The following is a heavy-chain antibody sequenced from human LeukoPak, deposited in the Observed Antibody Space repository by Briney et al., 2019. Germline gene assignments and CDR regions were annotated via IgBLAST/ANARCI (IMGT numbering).Heavy chain of an antibody. Sequence: SETLSLTCTVSGGSISSYYWSWIRQPPGKGLEWIGYIYYSGSTNYNPSLKSRVTISVDTSKNQFSLKLSSVTAADTAVYYCARLDGGNFGIVNWFDPWGQGTLVTVSS. CDR1: GGSISSYY. V-gene: IGHV4-59*01. CDR2: IYYSGST. J-gene: IGHJ5*02. CDR3: ARLDGGNFGIVNWFDP. D-gene: IGHD4-23*01.